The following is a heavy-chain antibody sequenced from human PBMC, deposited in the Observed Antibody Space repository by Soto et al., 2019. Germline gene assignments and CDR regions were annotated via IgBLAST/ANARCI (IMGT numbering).Heavy chain of an antibody. CDR2: IWYDGSNK. CDR3: ARDAWDGSGSASFDY. Sequence: GGSLRLSCAASGFTFSSYGMHWVRQAPGKGLEWVAVIWYDGSNKYYADSVKGRFTISRDNSKNTLYLQMNSLRAEDTAVYYCARDAWDGSGSASFDYWGQGTLVTVSS. CDR1: GFTFSSYG. J-gene: IGHJ4*02. D-gene: IGHD3-3*01. V-gene: IGHV3-33*01.